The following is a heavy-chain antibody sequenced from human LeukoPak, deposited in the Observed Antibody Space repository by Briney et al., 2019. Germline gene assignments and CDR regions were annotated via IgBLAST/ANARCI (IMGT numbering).Heavy chain of an antibody. CDR1: GFTFGSYG. CDR3: AKPIGYYGSGAILKSAFDI. J-gene: IGHJ3*02. Sequence: GGSLRLSCAASGFTFGSYGMHWVRQAPGKGLEWVAVISYDGSNKYYADSVKGRFTISRDNPKNTLYVQMNSLRAEDTAVYYCAKPIGYYGSGAILKSAFDIWGQGTMVTVSS. D-gene: IGHD3-10*01. V-gene: IGHV3-30*18. CDR2: ISYDGSNK.